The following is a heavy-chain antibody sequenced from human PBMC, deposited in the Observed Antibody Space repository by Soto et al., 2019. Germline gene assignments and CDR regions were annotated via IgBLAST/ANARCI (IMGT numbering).Heavy chain of an antibody. CDR2: IYYSGST. CDR3: ARADWNYMDY. D-gene: IGHD3-9*01. J-gene: IGHJ4*02. V-gene: IGHV4-31*03. Sequence: VSVTCTVSGGSISSGGYYWSWIRQHPGKGLEWIGYIYYSGSTYYNPSLKSRVTISVDTSKNQFSLKLSSVTAADTAVYYCARADWNYMDYWGQGTLVTVSS. CDR1: GGSISSGGYY.